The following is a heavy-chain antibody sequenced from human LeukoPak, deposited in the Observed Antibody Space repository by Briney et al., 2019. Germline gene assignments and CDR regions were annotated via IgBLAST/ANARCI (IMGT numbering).Heavy chain of an antibody. CDR3: ARENYYDSSGYYLDY. CDR2: IIPIFGTA. CDR1: GGTFSSYA. V-gene: IGHV1-69*05. D-gene: IGHD3-22*01. Sequence: SVKVSCKASGGTFSSYAISWVRQAPGQGLEWMGRIIPIFGTANYAQKLQGRVTITTDESTSTAYMELSSLRSEDTAVYYCARENYYDSSGYYLDYWGQGTLVTVSS. J-gene: IGHJ4*02.